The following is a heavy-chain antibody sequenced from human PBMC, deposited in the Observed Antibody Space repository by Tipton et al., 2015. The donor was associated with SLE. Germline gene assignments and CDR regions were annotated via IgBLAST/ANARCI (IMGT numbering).Heavy chain of an antibody. CDR2: IYTSGST. D-gene: IGHD2-2*01. CDR3: ARGKYQLPLYYYYYMDV. J-gene: IGHJ6*03. Sequence: TLSLTCTVSGGSISGYYWSWIRQPAGKGLEWIGRIYTSGSTNYNPSLKSRVTMSVDTSKNQFSLKLSSVTAADTAVYYCARGKYQLPLYYYYYMDVWGKGTTVTVSS. V-gene: IGHV4-4*07. CDR1: GGSISGYY.